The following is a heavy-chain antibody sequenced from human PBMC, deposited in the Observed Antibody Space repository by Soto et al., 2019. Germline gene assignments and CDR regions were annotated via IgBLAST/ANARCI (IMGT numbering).Heavy chain of an antibody. CDR2: IYSGGST. CDR3: ARALIRDYYNMDV. Sequence: GGSLRLSCAASGFTVSSNYMSWVRQAPGKGLEWVSVIYSGGSTYYADSVKGRFTISRHNSKNTLYLQMNSLRAEDTAVYYCARALIRDYYNMDVWGKGTTVTVSS. CDR1: GFTVSSNY. J-gene: IGHJ6*03. V-gene: IGHV3-53*04.